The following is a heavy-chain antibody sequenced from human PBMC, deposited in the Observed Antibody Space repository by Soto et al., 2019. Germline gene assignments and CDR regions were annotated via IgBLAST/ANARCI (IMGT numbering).Heavy chain of an antibody. CDR1: GGSIRSDY. CDR3: ARGLSIEVHGNATLRSPISVDV. D-gene: IGHD1-1*01. CDR2: VYKTGST. J-gene: IGHJ6*02. Sequence: PSETLSLTCTVSGGSIRSDYWSWIRQSPGKGLEWIGYVYKTGSTNYNPSLKSRVAIFVDTSKNQFSLRLDSVTPADTAVYYCARGLSIEVHGNATLRSPISVDVWGQGTTVTVSS. V-gene: IGHV4-59*01.